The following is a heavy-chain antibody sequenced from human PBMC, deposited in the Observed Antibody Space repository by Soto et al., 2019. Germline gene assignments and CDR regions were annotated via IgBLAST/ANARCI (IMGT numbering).Heavy chain of an antibody. Sequence: GGSLRLSCAASGFTFSHYGMHWVRQGPGKGLEWLAMIWYDGSDKYYADSVKGRFTISRDDSRNTVYLQMNSLRAEDTAIYYCANVIATTGTGSLDYWGQGTLVNGSS. CDR1: GFTFSHYG. J-gene: IGHJ4*02. V-gene: IGHV3-33*06. CDR3: ANVIATTGTGSLDY. CDR2: IWYDGSDK. D-gene: IGHD6-13*01.